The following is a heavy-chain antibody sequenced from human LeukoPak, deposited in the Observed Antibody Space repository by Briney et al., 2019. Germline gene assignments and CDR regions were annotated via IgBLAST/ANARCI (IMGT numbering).Heavy chain of an antibody. V-gene: IGHV4-4*07. CDR3: ARGVGWTTTVTTHDAFDI. D-gene: IGHD4-17*01. J-gene: IGHJ3*02. CDR2: IYTSGST. Sequence: SETLSLTCTVSGGSISSYYWSWIRQPAGKGLEWIGRIYTSGSTNYNPSLKSRVTMSVDTSKNQFSLKLSSVTAADTAVYYCARGVGWTTTVTTHDAFDIWGQGTMVTVSS. CDR1: GGSISSYY.